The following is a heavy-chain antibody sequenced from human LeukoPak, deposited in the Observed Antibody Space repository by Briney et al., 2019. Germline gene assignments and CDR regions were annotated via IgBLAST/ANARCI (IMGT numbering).Heavy chain of an antibody. V-gene: IGHV1-69*13. Sequence: SVKVSCKASGGTFISYAISWVRQAPGQGLEWMGGIILIFGTANYAQKFQGRVTITADESTSTAYMELSSLRSEDTAVYYCAERGYYDSSGYRVSGFDPWGQGTLVTVSS. D-gene: IGHD3-22*01. J-gene: IGHJ5*02. CDR3: AERGYYDSSGYRVSGFDP. CDR1: GGTFISYA. CDR2: IILIFGTA.